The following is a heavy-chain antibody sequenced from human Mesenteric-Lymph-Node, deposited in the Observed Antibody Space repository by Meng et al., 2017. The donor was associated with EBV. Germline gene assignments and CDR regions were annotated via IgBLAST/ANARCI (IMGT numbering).Heavy chain of an antibody. J-gene: IGHJ4*02. CDR1: GGSICPAQW. CDR3: ARVTWPRLAVYYFDF. V-gene: IGHV4-4*02. CDR2: MFHSGNT. Sequence: GPRLVEPSGLMSRPVAVAGGSICPAQWLSWVLQNPGKGLEWIAEMFHSGNTNYNAALKSRVTISVDKSRHGFSLKLSSVTAADTAVYYCARVTWPRLAVYYFDFWGQGTLVTVSS. D-gene: IGHD5-12*01.